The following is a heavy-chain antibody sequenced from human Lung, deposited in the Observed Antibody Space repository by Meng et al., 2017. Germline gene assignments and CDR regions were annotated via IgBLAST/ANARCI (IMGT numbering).Heavy chain of an antibody. CDR2: ISTNTGNP. V-gene: IGHV7-4-1*02. CDR1: GYTFTTYT. Sequence: QVQLVQSGSELKKPGATLKVSCKASGYTFTTYTINWVRQAHGRGLEWMGGISTNTGNPTYVQGFTGRFVFSLNTSVSTAYLQISSLEAADTAVYYCARGGDFDPWGQGTLVTVSS. CDR3: ARGGDFDP. D-gene: IGHD2/OR15-2a*01. J-gene: IGHJ5*02.